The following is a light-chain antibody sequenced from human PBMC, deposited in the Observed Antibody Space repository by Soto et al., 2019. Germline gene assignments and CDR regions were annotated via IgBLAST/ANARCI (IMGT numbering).Light chain of an antibody. Sequence: EIVLTQSPGSLSLSPGERATLSCRASQVVTCNYLAWYQQKPGQAPRLLIYTTSSRATGVPERFSGSGSGTDFTLTISRLEPEDSAVYYCQQYGGSPWTFGQGTKVEIK. CDR3: QQYGGSPWT. CDR1: QVVTCNY. CDR2: TTS. V-gene: IGKV3-20*01. J-gene: IGKJ1*01.